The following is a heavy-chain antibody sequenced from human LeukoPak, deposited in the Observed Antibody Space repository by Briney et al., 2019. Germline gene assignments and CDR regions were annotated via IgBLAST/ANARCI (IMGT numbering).Heavy chain of an antibody. CDR1: GGSISSYY. J-gene: IGHJ4*02. V-gene: IGHV4-4*09. D-gene: IGHD1-26*01. Sequence: KPSETLSLTCTVSGGSISSYYWSWIRQPPGKGLEWIGYIYTSGSTNYNPSLKSRVTISVDTSKNQFSLKLSSVTAADTAVYYCARDRSGSYLGYFDYWGQGTLVTVSS. CDR2: IYTSGST. CDR3: ARDRSGSYLGYFDY.